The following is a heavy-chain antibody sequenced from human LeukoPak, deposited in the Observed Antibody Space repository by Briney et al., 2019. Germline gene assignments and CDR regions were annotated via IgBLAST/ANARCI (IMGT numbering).Heavy chain of an antibody. J-gene: IGHJ4*02. CDR3: ARDVVVVVAADSNFDY. Sequence: PGGSLRLSCAASGFTFNSYGMHWVRQAPGKGLEWVAFIRSDGSNKYYVDSVKGRFTISRDNSKNTLYLQMNSLRAEDTAVYYCARDVVVVVAADSNFDYWGQGTLVTVSS. CDR2: IRSDGSNK. V-gene: IGHV3-30*02. CDR1: GFTFNSYG. D-gene: IGHD2-15*01.